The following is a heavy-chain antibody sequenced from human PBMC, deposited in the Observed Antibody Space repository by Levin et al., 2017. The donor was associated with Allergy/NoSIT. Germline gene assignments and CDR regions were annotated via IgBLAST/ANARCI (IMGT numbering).Heavy chain of an antibody. CDR1: GGSISTGSPF. Sequence: KPSETLSLTCTVSGGSISTGSPFWGWIRQPPGKGLEWIGSIHYSGTTYYNPSLKSRVTISADTSKNQFSLKLSSVTAADTAVYYCARERLGAPDRNYFDYWGQGTLVTVSS. J-gene: IGHJ4*02. CDR3: ARERLGAPDRNYFDY. CDR2: IHYSGTT. V-gene: IGHV4-39*07. D-gene: IGHD7-27*01.